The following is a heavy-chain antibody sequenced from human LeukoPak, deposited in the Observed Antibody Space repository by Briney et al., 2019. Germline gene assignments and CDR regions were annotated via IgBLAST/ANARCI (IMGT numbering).Heavy chain of an antibody. CDR1: GGSISSYY. CDR3: ARHGSGAVAGSHYYYGMDV. CDR2: VYYSGST. J-gene: IGHJ6*02. Sequence: SETLSLTCTVSGGSISSYYWSWIRQPPGKGLEWIGYVYYSGSTNYNPSLKSRVTISVDTSKNQFSLKLSSVTAADTAVYYCARHGSGAVAGSHYYYGMDVWGQGTTVTVSS. D-gene: IGHD6-19*01. V-gene: IGHV4-59*08.